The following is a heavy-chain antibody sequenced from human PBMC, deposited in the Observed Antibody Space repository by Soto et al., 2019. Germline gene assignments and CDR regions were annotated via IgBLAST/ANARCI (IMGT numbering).Heavy chain of an antibody. CDR3: ARGVHYDSSGYYYFY. D-gene: IGHD3-22*01. J-gene: IGHJ4*02. CDR2: TIPIFGTA. Sequence: QVPLVQSGAEVKQPGSSVKVSCKASGGTFSRYAISWVRQAPGQGFEWMGGTIPIFGTANYAQKFQGRVTITADESTSTVYMELRGLRSEDTAVYYCARGVHYDSSGYYYFYWGQGTLVTVSS. V-gene: IGHV1-69*01. CDR1: GGTFSRYA.